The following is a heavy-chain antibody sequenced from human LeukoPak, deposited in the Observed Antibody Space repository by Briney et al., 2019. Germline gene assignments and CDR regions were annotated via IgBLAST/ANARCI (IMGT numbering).Heavy chain of an antibody. J-gene: IGHJ6*02. CDR2: ISSSSSYI. Sequence: PGGSLRLSCAASGCTFSSYSMNWVRQAPGKGLEWVSSISSSSSYIYYADPVKGRFTISRDNAKNSLYLQMNSLRAEDTAVYYCARDTDGMDVWGQGTTVTVSS. CDR3: ARDTDGMDV. CDR1: GCTFSSYS. V-gene: IGHV3-21*01.